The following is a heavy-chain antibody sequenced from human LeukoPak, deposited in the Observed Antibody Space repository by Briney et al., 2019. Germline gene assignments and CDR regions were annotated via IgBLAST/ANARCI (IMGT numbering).Heavy chain of an antibody. CDR3: ARGYYDSSGHFGHNWFDP. Sequence: ASVKVSCKASGYTFTSYDINWVRQATGQGLEWMGWMNPNSGNTGYAQKFQGRVTMTRNTSISTAYMELSSLRSEDTAVYYCARGYYDSSGHFGHNWFDPWGQGTLVTVSS. J-gene: IGHJ5*02. V-gene: IGHV1-8*01. CDR2: MNPNSGNT. D-gene: IGHD3-22*01. CDR1: GYTFTSYD.